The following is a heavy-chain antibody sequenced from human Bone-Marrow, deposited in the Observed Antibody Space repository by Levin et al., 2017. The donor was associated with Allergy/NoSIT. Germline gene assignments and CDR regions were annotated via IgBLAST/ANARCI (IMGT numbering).Heavy chain of an antibody. J-gene: IGHJ6*02. Sequence: SETLSLTCAIYGGSFSDYYWTWIRQPPGKGLEWIGEISHTRSTNYSPSLKSRVTISVDTSKNQFSLKVTSVTAADTAVYYCARMNAADTGTALYNYYGLDVWGQGTTVIVSS. V-gene: IGHV4-34*01. CDR2: ISHTRST. CDR1: GGSFSDYY. D-gene: IGHD6-13*01. CDR3: ARMNAADTGTALYNYYGLDV.